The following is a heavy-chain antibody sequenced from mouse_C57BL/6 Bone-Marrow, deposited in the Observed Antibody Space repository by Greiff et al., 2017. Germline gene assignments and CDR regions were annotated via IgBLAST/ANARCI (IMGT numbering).Heavy chain of an antibody. V-gene: IGHV1-81*01. CDR1: GYTFTSYG. Sequence: LVESGAELARPGASVKLSCKASGYTFTSYGISWVKQRTGQGLEWIGEIYPRSGNTYYNEKFKGKATLTADKSSSTAYMELRSLTSEDSAVDFCAKHYYGSSFLDYWGQGTTLTVSS. CDR3: AKHYYGSSFLDY. D-gene: IGHD1-1*01. CDR2: IYPRSGNT. J-gene: IGHJ2*01.